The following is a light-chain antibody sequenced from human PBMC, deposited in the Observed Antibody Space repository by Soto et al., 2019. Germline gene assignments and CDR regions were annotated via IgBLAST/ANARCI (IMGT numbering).Light chain of an antibody. CDR1: QSVSSSY. V-gene: IGKV3-20*01. Sequence: EIVLTQSACTLSLSPGERATLSCRASQSVSSSYLAWYQQKHGQAPRLLIYGASSRATGIPDRFSGSVYGTDFNLTISRLEPEDFAVYYCQQYGSSPWTFGQGTKVDI. CDR3: QQYGSSPWT. J-gene: IGKJ1*01. CDR2: GAS.